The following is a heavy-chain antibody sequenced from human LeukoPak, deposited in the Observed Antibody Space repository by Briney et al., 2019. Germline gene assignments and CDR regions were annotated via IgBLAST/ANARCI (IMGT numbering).Heavy chain of an antibody. CDR3: ATSGSGSYYVS. J-gene: IGHJ5*02. CDR1: GFTFSSYA. V-gene: IGHV3-23*01. D-gene: IGHD3-10*01. CDR2: ISGSDGST. Sequence: PGGSLRLSCAASGFTFSSYAMSWVRQAPGKGLEWVSAISGSDGSTYYADSVKGRFTISRDNSKNTLYLQMNSLRAEDTAVYYCATSGSGSYYVSWGQGTLVTVSS.